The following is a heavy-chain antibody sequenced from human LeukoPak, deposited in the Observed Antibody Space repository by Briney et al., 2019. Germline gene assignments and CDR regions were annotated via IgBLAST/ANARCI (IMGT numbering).Heavy chain of an antibody. D-gene: IGHD6-19*01. V-gene: IGHV3-30*18. CDR1: GFTFDTFG. CDR3: AKSTGYSSGWFDY. Sequence: GGSLRLSCLASGFTFDTFGMYWARRAPGKGLEWVAVISYDGSNKYYADSVKGRFTISRDNSKNTGYLQMNSLRGDDTAVYYCAKSTGYSSGWFDYWGQGTLVTVSS. J-gene: IGHJ4*02. CDR2: ISYDGSNK.